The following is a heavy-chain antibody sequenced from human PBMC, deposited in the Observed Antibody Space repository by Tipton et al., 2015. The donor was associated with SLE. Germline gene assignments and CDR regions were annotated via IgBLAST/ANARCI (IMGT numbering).Heavy chain of an antibody. J-gene: IGHJ6*02. Sequence: TLSLTCTISGGSFSRCYWSWIRQPPGKGLEWIGYVYYSGSTNYNPSLKSRVTISMDTSKNQFSLKLNSVTAADTAVYYCARFRDEYYYYAMDVWGQGTTVTVSS. CDR2: VYYSGST. CDR1: GGSFSRCY. CDR3: ARFRDEYYYYAMDV. V-gene: IGHV4-59*08.